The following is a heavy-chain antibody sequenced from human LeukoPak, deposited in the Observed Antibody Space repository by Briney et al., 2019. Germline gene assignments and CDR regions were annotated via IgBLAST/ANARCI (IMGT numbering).Heavy chain of an antibody. CDR2: IRSKGYGGTY. D-gene: IGHD3-16*01. Sequence: GGSLRLSCTASGFTFGDYAMSWVRQAPGKGLEGVGFIRSKGYGGTYEYAAAVRGRFSSARADSTRIVYLEMHSLKTEDTAGDYCRWSCGGAVCFDLWGQGTLVTVSS. CDR1: GFTFGDYA. CDR3: RWSCGGAVCFDL. V-gene: IGHV3-49*04. J-gene: IGHJ4*02.